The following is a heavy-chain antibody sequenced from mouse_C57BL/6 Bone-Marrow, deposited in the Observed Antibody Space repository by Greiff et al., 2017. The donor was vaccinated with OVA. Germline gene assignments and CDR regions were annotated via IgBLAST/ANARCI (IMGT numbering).Heavy chain of an antibody. V-gene: IGHV1-50*01. Sequence: VKLMESGAELVKPGASVKLSCKASGYTFTSYWMQWVKQRPGQGLEWIGEIDPSDSYTNYNQKFKGKATLTVDTSSSTAYMQLSSLTSEDSAVYYCARGANWGQGTTLTVSS. CDR1: GYTFTSYW. CDR3: ARGAN. J-gene: IGHJ2*01. D-gene: IGHD3-1*01. CDR2: IDPSDSYT.